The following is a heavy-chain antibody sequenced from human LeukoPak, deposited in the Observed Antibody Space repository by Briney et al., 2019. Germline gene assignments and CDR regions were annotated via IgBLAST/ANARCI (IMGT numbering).Heavy chain of an antibody. CDR2: ISSSSSYI. V-gene: IGHV3-21*01. CDR3: ARDLRQYQLLTLYYYYMDV. D-gene: IGHD2-2*01. J-gene: IGHJ6*03. Sequence: PGGSLRLSCAASGFTFSSYSMNWVRQAPGKGLEWVSSISSSSSYIYYADSVKGRFTISRDNAKNSLYLQMNSLRAEDTAVYYCARDLRQYQLLTLYYYYMDVWGKGTTVTVSS. CDR1: GFTFSSYS.